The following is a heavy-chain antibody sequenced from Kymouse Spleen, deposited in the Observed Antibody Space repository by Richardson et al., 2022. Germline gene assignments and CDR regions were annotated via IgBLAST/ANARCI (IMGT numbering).Heavy chain of an antibody. CDR3: ARVYSNYVLDY. CDR1: GFTFSSYG. CDR2: IWYDGSNK. J-gene: IGHJ4*02. Sequence: QVQLVESGGGVVQPGRSLRLSCAASGFTFSSYGMHWVRQAPGKGLEWVAVIWYDGSNKYYADSVKGRFTISRDNSKNTLYLQMNSLRAEDTAVYYCARVYSNYVLDYWGQGTLVTVSS. V-gene: IGHV3-33*01. D-gene: IGHD4-11,IGHD4-11*01.